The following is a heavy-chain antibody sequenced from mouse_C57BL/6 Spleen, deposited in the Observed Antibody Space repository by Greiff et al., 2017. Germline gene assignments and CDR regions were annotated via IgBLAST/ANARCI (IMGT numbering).Heavy chain of an antibody. CDR3: ARDGYDVNYWGFAY. CDR1: GYTFTDYN. CDR2: INPNNGGT. D-gene: IGHD2-3*01. Sequence: VQLQQSGPELVKPGASVKMSCKASGYTFTDYNMHWVKQSHGKSLEWIGYINPNNGGTSYNQKFQGKATLTVNKSSSTAYMELRSLTSEDSAVYYCARDGYDVNYWGFAYWGQGTLVTVSA. V-gene: IGHV1-22*01. J-gene: IGHJ3*01.